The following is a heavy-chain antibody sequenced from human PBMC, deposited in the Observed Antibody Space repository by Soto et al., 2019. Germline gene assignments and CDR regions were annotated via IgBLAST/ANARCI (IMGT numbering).Heavy chain of an antibody. CDR3: ARKGAYDSSGYYY. J-gene: IGHJ4*02. D-gene: IGHD3-22*01. CDR1: GYTFTSYA. CDR2: INAGNGNT. Sequence: ASVKVSCKASGYTFTSYAMHWVRQAPGQRLEWMGWINAGNGNTKYSQKFQGRVTITRDTSASTAYMELSSLGSEDTAVYYCARKGAYDSSGYYYWGQGTLVTVSS. V-gene: IGHV1-3*01.